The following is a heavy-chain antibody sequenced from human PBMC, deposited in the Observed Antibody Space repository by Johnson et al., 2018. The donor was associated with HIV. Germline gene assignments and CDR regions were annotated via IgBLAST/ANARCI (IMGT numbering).Heavy chain of an antibody. CDR2: ISYDGSDK. J-gene: IGHJ3*02. V-gene: IGHV3-30*03. CDR3: ARGRKTVTTVRPSAFDI. D-gene: IGHD4-17*01. Sequence: QVQLVESGGGVVQPGRSLRLSCAASGFTFSSYGMHWVRQAPAKGLEWVAFISYDGSDKYYADSVKDRLTISRDSSKNTLYLQMNSLRAEDTAVYYCARGRKTVTTVRPSAFDIWGQGTMVTVSS. CDR1: GFTFSSYG.